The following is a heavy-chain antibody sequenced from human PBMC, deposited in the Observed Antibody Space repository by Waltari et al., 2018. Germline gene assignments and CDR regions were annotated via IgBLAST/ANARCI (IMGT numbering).Heavy chain of an antibody. CDR3: VSGGWGFYFDY. Sequence: EVQLVESGGGLVKPGGSLRRSCGASGFSFHSYSMNWVRQAPGKGLEWVSSISSSTTYIHYADSVKGRFTISRDNAKNSLYLQMNSLRVEDTAVYYCVSGGWGFYFDYWGQGTVVTVSS. CDR2: ISSSTTYI. CDR1: GFSFHSYS. D-gene: IGHD7-27*01. J-gene: IGHJ4*02. V-gene: IGHV3-21*01.